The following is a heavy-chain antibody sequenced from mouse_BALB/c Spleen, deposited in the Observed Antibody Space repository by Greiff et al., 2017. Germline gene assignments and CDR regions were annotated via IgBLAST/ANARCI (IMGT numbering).Heavy chain of an antibody. V-gene: IGHV14-3*02. D-gene: IGHD1-1*02. J-gene: IGHJ3*01. CDR2: IDPANGNT. CDR3: ARRVYGGFAY. Sequence: EVQLQESGAELVKPGASVKLSCTASGFNIKDTYIHWVKQRPEQGLEWIGRIDPANGNTKYDPKFQGKATITADTSSNTAYLQLSSLTSEDTAVYYCARRVYGGFAYWGQGTLVTVSA. CDR1: GFNIKDTY.